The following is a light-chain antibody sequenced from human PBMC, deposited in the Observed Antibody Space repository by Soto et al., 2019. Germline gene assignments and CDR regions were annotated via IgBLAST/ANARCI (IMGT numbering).Light chain of an antibody. CDR1: QIISSW. CDR3: QQYKSYLYT. V-gene: IGKV1-5*03. J-gene: IGKJ2*01. CDR2: KAS. Sequence: DIQMTQSPSTLSASVGDRVTITCRASQIISSWLAWYQQKPGKAPKLLIYKASSLESGVPSRFSGSGSGTEFTLTISSLQPDDFATYYCQQYKSYLYTFGQGTKLEIK.